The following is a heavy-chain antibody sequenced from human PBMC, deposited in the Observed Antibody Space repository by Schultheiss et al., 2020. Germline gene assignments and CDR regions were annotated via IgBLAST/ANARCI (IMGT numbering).Heavy chain of an antibody. Sequence: GSLRLSCTVSGGSISSSSYYWGWIRQPPGKGLEWIGSIYHSGSTYYNPSLKSRVTISVDTSKNQFSLKLSSVTAADTAVYYCARVVSNIHIDYWGQGTLVTVSS. CDR1: GGSISSSSYY. V-gene: IGHV4-39*01. CDR3: ARVVSNIHIDY. CDR2: IYHSGST. J-gene: IGHJ4*02. D-gene: IGHD2-21*01.